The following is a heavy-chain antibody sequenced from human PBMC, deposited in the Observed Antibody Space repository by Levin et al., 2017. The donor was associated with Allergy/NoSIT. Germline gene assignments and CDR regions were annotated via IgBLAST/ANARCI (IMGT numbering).Heavy chain of an antibody. V-gene: IGHV3-30*18. CDR2: ISYDGSNK. D-gene: IGHD3-3*01. CDR3: AKDRQDYYDFWSGPEY. CDR1: GFTFSSYG. J-gene: IGHJ4*02. Sequence: GESLKISCAASGFTFSSYGMHWVRQAPGKGLEWVAVISYDGSNKYYADSVKGRFTISRDNSKNTLYLQMNSLRAEDTAVYYCAKDRQDYYDFWSGPEYWGQGTLVTVSS.